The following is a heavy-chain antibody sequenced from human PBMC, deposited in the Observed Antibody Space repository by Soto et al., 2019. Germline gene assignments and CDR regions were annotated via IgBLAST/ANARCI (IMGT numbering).Heavy chain of an antibody. D-gene: IGHD6-13*01. V-gene: IGHV5-10-1*01. CDR3: ARLGGQQLAPGAFDI. Sequence: XESLKISCKGSGYSFTSYWISWVRQMPGKGLEWMGRIDPSDSYTNYSPSFQGHVTISADKSISTAYLQWSSLKASDTAMYYCARLGGQQLAPGAFDIWGQGTMVTVSS. CDR2: IDPSDSYT. J-gene: IGHJ3*02. CDR1: GYSFTSYW.